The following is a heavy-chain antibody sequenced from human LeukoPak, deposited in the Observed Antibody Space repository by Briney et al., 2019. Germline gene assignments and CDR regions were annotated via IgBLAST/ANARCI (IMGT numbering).Heavy chain of an antibody. CDR1: GFTFSSYS. J-gene: IGHJ3*02. CDR2: ISSSSSYI. CDR3: AKEGDYYGSGSYRDGFDI. D-gene: IGHD3-10*01. Sequence: GGSLRLSCAASGFTFSSYSMNWVRQAPGKGLEWVSSISSSSSYIYYADSVKDRFTISRDSFKNTLYLQMNSLRPEDTAVYYCAKEGDYYGSGSYRDGFDIWGQGTRATVSS. V-gene: IGHV3-21*01.